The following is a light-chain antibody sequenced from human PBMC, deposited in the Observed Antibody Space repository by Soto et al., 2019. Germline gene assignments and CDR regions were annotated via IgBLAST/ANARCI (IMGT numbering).Light chain of an antibody. J-gene: IGLJ1*01. CDR1: SSNVGHNS. Sequence: QSALTQPPSVSAAPGQEVTISCSGSSSNVGHNSVSWYQHLPGTAPKLLIYDNNKRPSGIPARFSGSKSGTSATLGITGLQTGDEADYYCGAWDDRLTVDVFASATQVTV. CDR3: GAWDDRLTVDV. V-gene: IGLV1-51*01. CDR2: DNN.